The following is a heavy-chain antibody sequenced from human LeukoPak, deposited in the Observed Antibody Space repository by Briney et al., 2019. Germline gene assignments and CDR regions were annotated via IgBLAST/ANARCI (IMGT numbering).Heavy chain of an antibody. CDR1: GFTFSSYS. D-gene: IGHD6-19*01. V-gene: IGHV3-21*01. CDR3: ARDPQWRDAFDI. Sequence: PGGSLRLSCAASGFTFSSYSMNWVRQAPGKGLEWGSSISSSSSYIYYADSVKGRFTISRDNAKNSLYLQMNSLRAEDTAVYYCARDPQWRDAFDIWGQGTMVTVSS. CDR2: ISSSSSYI. J-gene: IGHJ3*02.